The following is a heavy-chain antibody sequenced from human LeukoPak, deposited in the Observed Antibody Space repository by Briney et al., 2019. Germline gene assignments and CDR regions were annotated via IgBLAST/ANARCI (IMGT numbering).Heavy chain of an antibody. CDR2: ISGSSNYI. CDR1: GLTFSSYS. D-gene: IGHD2-15*01. Sequence: NPGGSLRLSCAASGLTFSSYSMNWVRQAPGKGLEWVSSISGSSNYIYYADSVKGRFTISRDNAKNSLYLQMHSLGAEDTAIYYCARGTVVAEYFDYWGQGTLVTVSS. V-gene: IGHV3-21*01. J-gene: IGHJ4*02. CDR3: ARGTVVAEYFDY.